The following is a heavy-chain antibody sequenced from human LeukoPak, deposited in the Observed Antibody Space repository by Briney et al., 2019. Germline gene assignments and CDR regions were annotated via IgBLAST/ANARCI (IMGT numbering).Heavy chain of an antibody. CDR3: AKDTLLWFGELSLSDY. Sequence: PGGSLRLSCAASGFTFSSYGMSWVRQAPGKGLEWVSAISGSGGSTYYADSVKGRFTISRDNSKNTLYLQMNSLRAEDTAVYYCAKDTLLWFGELSLSDYWGQGTLVTVSS. V-gene: IGHV3-23*01. D-gene: IGHD3-10*01. CDR2: ISGSGGST. J-gene: IGHJ4*02. CDR1: GFTFSSYG.